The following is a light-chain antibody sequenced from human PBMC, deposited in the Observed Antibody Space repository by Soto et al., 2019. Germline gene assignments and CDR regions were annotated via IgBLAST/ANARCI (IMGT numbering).Light chain of an antibody. CDR3: QSSDSSWSGYV. Sequence: QSVLTQPPSVSEAPGQRVTISCTGSSSNIGAGYEAHWYQQVPGTAPKLLIYENNNRPSGVPDRFSGSKSGTSASLAINGPLAEDAAEYYCQSSDSSWSGYVFGTGSKLTVL. J-gene: IGLJ1*01. CDR2: ENN. CDR1: SSNIGAGYE. V-gene: IGLV1-40*01.